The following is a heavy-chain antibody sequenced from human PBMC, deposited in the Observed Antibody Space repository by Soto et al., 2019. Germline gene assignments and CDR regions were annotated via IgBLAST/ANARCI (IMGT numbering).Heavy chain of an antibody. CDR1: GFTFSDYW. V-gene: IGHV3-74*01. CDR2: IKSDWSTA. CDR3: TRHPPFDY. J-gene: IGHJ4*02. Sequence: PGGSLRLSCAASGFTFSDYWMHWVRQAPGKGLVWVSRIKSDWSTADYVDSVKGRFTISRDNAKNTLYLQMNSLRAEDTAVYYCTRHPPFDYWGQGTLVTVSS.